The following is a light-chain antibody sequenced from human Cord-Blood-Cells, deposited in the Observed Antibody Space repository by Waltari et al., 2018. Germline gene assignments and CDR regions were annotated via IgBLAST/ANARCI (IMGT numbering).Light chain of an antibody. Sequence: DIQMTQSPSSLSASVGDRVTITCQASQDISNYLNWYQQKPGKAPKLLIYDESNLETVVPSRFSGSGAGTDFTFTISSLQPEDIATYYCQQYDNLPLTFGGGTKVEIK. CDR2: DES. J-gene: IGKJ4*01. V-gene: IGKV1-33*01. CDR3: QQYDNLPLT. CDR1: QDISNY.